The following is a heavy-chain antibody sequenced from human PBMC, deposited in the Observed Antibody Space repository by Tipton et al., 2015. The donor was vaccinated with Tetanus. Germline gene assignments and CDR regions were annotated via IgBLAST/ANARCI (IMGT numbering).Heavy chain of an antibody. CDR2: LSYIGTT. Sequence: LRLSCTVSGASITTYYWSWIRQPPGKGLEWIGYLSYIGTTNYNPSLESRVTISSDTSRNQFSLRLSSITAADTAIYYCARGGGDNWNFWPDWGQGTLVTVFS. CDR3: ARGGGDNWNFWPD. V-gene: IGHV4-59*01. CDR1: GASITTYY. D-gene: IGHD1-7*01. J-gene: IGHJ4*02.